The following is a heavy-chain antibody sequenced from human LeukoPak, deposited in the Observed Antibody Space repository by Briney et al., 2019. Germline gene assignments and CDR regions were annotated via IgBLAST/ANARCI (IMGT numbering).Heavy chain of an antibody. V-gene: IGHV1-2*02. CDR3: ARDRRGDYYDSSGYDY. CDR2: INPHSGGT. J-gene: IGHJ4*02. D-gene: IGHD3-22*01. Sequence: ASVKVSCKASGYTFTGYYIHWVRQAPGQGLEWMGWINPHSGGTNYAQKFQGGVTMTRDTSITTAYMELSSLRSDDTAVYYCARDRRGDYYDSSGYDYWGQGTLVTVSS. CDR1: GYTFTGYY.